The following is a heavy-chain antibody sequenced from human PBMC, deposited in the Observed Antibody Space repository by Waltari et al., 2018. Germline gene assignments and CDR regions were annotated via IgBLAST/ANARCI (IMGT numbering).Heavy chain of an antibody. D-gene: IGHD3-22*01. J-gene: IGHJ4*02. CDR3: ATGRYDSSGFS. CDR1: GFPFSNHW. CDR2: IRSKTDGGTT. Sequence: EVQLVESGGGLVKPGGSLRLSCAASGFPFSNHWMSWVRQAPGKGLEWVGRIRSKTDGGTTDYAAPVKGRFTISRDDSKNTLYLQMNSLKTEDTAVYYCATGRYDSSGFSWGQGTLVTVSS. V-gene: IGHV3-15*01.